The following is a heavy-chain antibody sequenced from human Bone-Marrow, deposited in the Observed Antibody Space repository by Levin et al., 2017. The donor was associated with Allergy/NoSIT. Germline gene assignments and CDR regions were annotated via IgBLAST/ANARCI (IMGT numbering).Heavy chain of an antibody. CDR3: ANRAAANASALSH. D-gene: IGHD3-3*02. Sequence: GESLKISCAASGLTFNSFPLHWVRQAPGKGLEWVAVVSKDGDSRFYADSVKGRFTIFRDNSKMTAYLQMNSLTIEDTAIYYCANRAAANASALSHWGEGTLVTVSS. CDR2: VSKDGDSR. CDR1: GLTFNSFP. V-gene: IGHV3-30-3*01. J-gene: IGHJ1*01.